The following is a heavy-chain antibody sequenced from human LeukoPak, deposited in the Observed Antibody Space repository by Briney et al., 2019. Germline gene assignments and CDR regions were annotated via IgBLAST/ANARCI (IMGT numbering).Heavy chain of an antibody. CDR1: GFSFRSYF. D-gene: IGHD4-23*01. J-gene: IGHJ4*02. CDR3: ARSPDGGNYFDY. CDR2: INSDGTYT. V-gene: IGHV3-74*03. Sequence: GGSLRLSCAASGFSFRSYFMHWVRQAPGKGLVWVSRINSDGTYTEYEDSVKGRFTISRDNAKNTLYLQMNSLRVEDTAVYYCARSPDGGNYFDYWGQGTLVTVSS.